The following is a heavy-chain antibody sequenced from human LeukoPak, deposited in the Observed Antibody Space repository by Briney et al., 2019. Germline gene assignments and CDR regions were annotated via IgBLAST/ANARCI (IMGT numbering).Heavy chain of an antibody. D-gene: IGHD6-13*01. Sequence: SETLSLTCTVSGGSISSSSYYWGWIRQPPGKGLEWIVSIYYSGSTYYNPSLKSRVTISVDTSKNQFSLKLSSVTAADTAVYYCARSRSSSLDYWGQGTLVTVSS. J-gene: IGHJ4*02. V-gene: IGHV4-39*07. CDR1: GGSISSSSYY. CDR2: IYYSGST. CDR3: ARSRSSSLDY.